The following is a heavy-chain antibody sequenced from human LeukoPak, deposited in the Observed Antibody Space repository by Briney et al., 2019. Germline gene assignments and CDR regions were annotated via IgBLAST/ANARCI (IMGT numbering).Heavy chain of an antibody. J-gene: IGHJ4*02. CDR3: ARGSYSSSWYCDY. CDR2: ISGSGGST. Sequence: GGSLRLSCAASGFTFSSYAMGWVRQAPGKGLEWVSAISGSGGSTYYADSVKGRFTISRDNSKNTLYLQMNSLRPEDTAVYYCARGSYSSSWYCDYWGQGTLVTVSS. CDR1: GFTFSSYA. D-gene: IGHD6-13*01. V-gene: IGHV3-23*01.